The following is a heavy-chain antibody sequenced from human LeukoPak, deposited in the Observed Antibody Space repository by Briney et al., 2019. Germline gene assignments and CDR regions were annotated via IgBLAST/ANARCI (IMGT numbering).Heavy chain of an antibody. J-gene: IGHJ5*02. V-gene: IGHV4-59*08. Sequence: SETLSLTCTVSGGSISSYYWSWIRQSPGKGLEWIGYISYSGITNYNPSLKSRVTISVDTSKNQFSLRLRSVTAADTAVYFCAGDIAAVNIPGSRLDPWGQGTLVTVSS. CDR1: GGSISSYY. CDR3: AGDIAAVNIPGSRLDP. CDR2: ISYSGIT. D-gene: IGHD6-13*01.